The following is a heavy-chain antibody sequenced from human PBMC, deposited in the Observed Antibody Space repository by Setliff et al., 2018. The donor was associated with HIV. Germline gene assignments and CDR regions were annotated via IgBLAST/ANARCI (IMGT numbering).Heavy chain of an antibody. Sequence: GGSLRLSCAASGFTFSSYEMNWVRQVPGKGLEWVSYISGSGSAMYYADSVEGRFTISRDNAKNSLYLQMNSLRAEDTAVYHCARGHYFKDVWGQGTTVTVSS. CDR3: ARGHYFKDV. CDR1: GFTFSSYE. V-gene: IGHV3-48*03. J-gene: IGHJ6*02. CDR2: ISGSGSAM. D-gene: IGHD3-22*01.